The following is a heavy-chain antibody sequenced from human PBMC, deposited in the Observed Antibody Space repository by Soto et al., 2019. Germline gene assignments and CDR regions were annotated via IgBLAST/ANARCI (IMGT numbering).Heavy chain of an antibody. V-gene: IGHV3-23*01. Sequence: GGSLRLSCAASGFTFSSYAMSWVRQAPGKGLEWVSAISGSGGSTYYADSVKGRFTISRDNSKNTLYLQMSSLRAEDTAVYYCAKVGVYGGNSDAGGMDVWGQGTTVTVSS. CDR3: AKVGVYGGNSDAGGMDV. J-gene: IGHJ6*02. CDR2: ISGSGGST. D-gene: IGHD4-17*01. CDR1: GFTFSSYA.